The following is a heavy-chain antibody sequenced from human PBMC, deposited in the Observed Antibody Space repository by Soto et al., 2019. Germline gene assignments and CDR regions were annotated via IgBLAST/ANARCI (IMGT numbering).Heavy chain of an antibody. J-gene: IGHJ6*04. V-gene: IGHV1-18*01. CDR3: ARMTTTGTPYYYYCMDV. CDR1: GYTFTSYG. D-gene: IGHD1-1*01. Sequence: ASVKVSCKASGYTFTSYGISWVRQAPGQGLEWMGWISAYNGNTNYAQKLQGRVTMTTDTSTSTAYMELRSLRSDDTAVYYCARMTTTGTPYYYYCMDVWGKGTTVTVSS. CDR2: ISAYNGNT.